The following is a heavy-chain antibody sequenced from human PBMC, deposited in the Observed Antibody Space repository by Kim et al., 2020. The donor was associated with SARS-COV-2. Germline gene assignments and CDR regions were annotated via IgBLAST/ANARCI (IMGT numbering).Heavy chain of an antibody. J-gene: IGHJ4*02. CDR3: ARQGSGHYLDY. V-gene: IGHV4-59*08. CDR2: SP. Sequence: SPAHKPSLQRRVTMSVDTSKNQFSLRLNSVTAADTAVYYCARQGSGHYLDYWGQGTLVTVSS. D-gene: IGHD2-15*01.